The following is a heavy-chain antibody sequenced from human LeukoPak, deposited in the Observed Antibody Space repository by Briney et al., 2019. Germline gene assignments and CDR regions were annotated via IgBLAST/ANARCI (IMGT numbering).Heavy chain of an antibody. Sequence: GGSLRLSCATSGFTFSHYGMHWVREAPGKGLEWVAVIWSDGTNRYYGDPVKGRFTISRDNFQRTVYLQMDSLRAEDTAVYYCANDAQRGFDYSNSLDKWGQGTLVTVSS. D-gene: IGHD4-11*01. CDR2: IWSDGTNR. CDR1: GFTFSHYG. CDR3: ANDAQRGFDYSNSLDK. J-gene: IGHJ4*02. V-gene: IGHV3-33*06.